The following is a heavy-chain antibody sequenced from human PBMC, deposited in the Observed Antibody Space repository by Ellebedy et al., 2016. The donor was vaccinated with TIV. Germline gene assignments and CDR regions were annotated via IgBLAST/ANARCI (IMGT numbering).Heavy chain of an antibody. J-gene: IGHJ4*02. CDR1: GFTFSTYR. Sequence: GESLKISCAASGFTFSTYRMHWVRQAPGKGLVWVSRIAGDGTNTAYADSVKGRFSITRDNAENTLYLHMNSLRAEDTAVYYCGRDQTNYHSGTSGFNWGQGTLVTVSS. D-gene: IGHD3-22*01. CDR3: GRDQTNYHSGTSGFN. CDR2: IAGDGTNT. V-gene: IGHV3-74*01.